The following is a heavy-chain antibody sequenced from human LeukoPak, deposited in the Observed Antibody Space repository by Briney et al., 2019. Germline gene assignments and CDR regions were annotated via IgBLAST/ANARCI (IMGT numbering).Heavy chain of an antibody. CDR1: GGSISSGGYY. CDR2: IYYSGST. CDR3: ARDLYGSGI. J-gene: IGHJ4*02. D-gene: IGHD3-10*01. Sequence: SETLSLTCIVSGGSISSGGYYWSWLRQHPGKGLEWIGYIYYSGSTYYNPSLKSRVTISVDTSKNQFSLKLSSVTAADTAVYYCARDLYGSGIWGQGTLVTVSS. V-gene: IGHV4-31*03.